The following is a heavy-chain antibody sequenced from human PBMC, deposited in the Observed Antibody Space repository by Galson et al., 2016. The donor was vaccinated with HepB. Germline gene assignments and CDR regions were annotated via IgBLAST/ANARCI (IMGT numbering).Heavy chain of an antibody. CDR1: GYSFTAYW. CDR3: ARLGDQNYNPQMPIIDSHSFDY. D-gene: IGHD3-10*01. Sequence: QSGAEVKKPGESLKISCKVSGYSFTAYWIGWVRQMPGKGLEWLGIIHPGDSNTRYSPSFQGQVTMSVDKSITTTYLQWSGLKASDTAIYYCARLGDQNYNPQMPIIDSHSFDYWGQGALVTVSS. V-gene: IGHV5-51*03. J-gene: IGHJ4*02. CDR2: IHPGDSNT.